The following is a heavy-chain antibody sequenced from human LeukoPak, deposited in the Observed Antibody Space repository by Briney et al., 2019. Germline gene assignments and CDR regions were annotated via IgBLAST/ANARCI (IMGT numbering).Heavy chain of an antibody. Sequence: GGSLRLSCAASGFTVSSNYMSWVRQAPGKGLEWVSVIYSGGSTYYADSVKGRFTISRDNSKNTLYLQMNSLRAEDTAVYYCARECHVTMVRGVIRWFDPWGQGTLVTVSS. V-gene: IGHV3-66*01. J-gene: IGHJ5*02. CDR2: IYSGGST. D-gene: IGHD3-10*01. CDR1: GFTVSSNY. CDR3: ARECHVTMVRGVIRWFDP.